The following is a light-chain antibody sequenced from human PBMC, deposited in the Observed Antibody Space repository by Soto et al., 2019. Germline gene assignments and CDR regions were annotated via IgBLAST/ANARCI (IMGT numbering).Light chain of an antibody. V-gene: IGLV2-14*01. Sequence: QSVLTQPASVSGSPGQSITISCTGNSSDFGGYNYVSWYQQHPGKAPKLMIYDVSNRPSGVSNRFSGSKSGNTASLTISGLQAEDEADYYCSSYTSSSTLGVFGTGTKVTVL. J-gene: IGLJ1*01. CDR3: SSYTSSSTLGV. CDR2: DVS. CDR1: SSDFGGYNY.